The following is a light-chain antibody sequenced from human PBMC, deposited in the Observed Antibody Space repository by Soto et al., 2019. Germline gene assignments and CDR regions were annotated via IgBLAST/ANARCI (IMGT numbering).Light chain of an antibody. Sequence: QAVVTQPPSASGTPGQRVTISCSGSSSNIGSNTVNWYQQLPGTAPKLLIYNNNQRPSGVPARFSGSNSGTSASLAISGLQSEDEADYYCASWDDSLTGRGVFGTGTQLTVL. V-gene: IGLV1-44*01. CDR3: ASWDDSLTGRGV. CDR2: NNN. J-gene: IGLJ1*01. CDR1: SSNIGSNT.